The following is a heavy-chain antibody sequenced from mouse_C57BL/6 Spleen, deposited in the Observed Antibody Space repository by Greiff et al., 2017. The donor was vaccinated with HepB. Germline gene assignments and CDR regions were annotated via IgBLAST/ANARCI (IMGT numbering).Heavy chain of an antibody. D-gene: IGHD2-13*01. CDR3: ARDNGDYG. Sequence: EVKLVESGGGLVKPGGSLKLSCAASGFTFSSYAMSWVRQTPEKRLEWVATISDGGSYTYYPDNVKGRFTISRDNAKNNLYLQMSHLKSEDTAMYYCARDNGDYGWGQGTLVTVSA. CDR2: ISDGGSYT. CDR1: GFTFSSYA. J-gene: IGHJ3*01. V-gene: IGHV5-4*01.